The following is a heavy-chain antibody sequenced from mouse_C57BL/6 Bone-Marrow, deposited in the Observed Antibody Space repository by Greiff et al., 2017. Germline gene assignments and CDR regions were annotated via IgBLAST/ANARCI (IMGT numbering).Heavy chain of an antibody. J-gene: IGHJ4*01. CDR2: IWWDDDT. CDR1: GFSLSTFGMG. D-gene: IGHD1-1*01. Sequence: QVQLKESGPGILQPSQTLSLTCSFSGFSLSTFGMGVGWIRQPSGKGLEWLAHIWWDDDTYYNPALKSRLTLSKDTSKNQVFLKIAHVNPADTATYDYARMVLYYYGSSHGAMDYWGQGTSVTVSS. CDR3: ARMVLYYYGSSHGAMDY. V-gene: IGHV8-8*01.